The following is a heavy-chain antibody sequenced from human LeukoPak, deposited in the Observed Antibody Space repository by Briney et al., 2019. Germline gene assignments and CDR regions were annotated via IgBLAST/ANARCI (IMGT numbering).Heavy chain of an antibody. Sequence: ASVKVSCKASGYTFTSYGISWVRQAPGQGLEWMGWISAYNGNTNYAQKLQGRVTMTTDTSTSTAYMELRSLRSDDTAVYYCARGPSTGYELLWFGELHFDYWGQGTLVTSPQ. CDR1: GYTFTSYG. CDR3: ARGPSTGYELLWFGELHFDY. D-gene: IGHD3-10*01. V-gene: IGHV1-18*01. J-gene: IGHJ4*02. CDR2: ISAYNGNT.